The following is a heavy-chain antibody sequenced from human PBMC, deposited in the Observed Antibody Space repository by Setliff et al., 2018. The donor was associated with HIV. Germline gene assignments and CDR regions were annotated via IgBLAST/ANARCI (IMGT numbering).Heavy chain of an antibody. Sequence: ASVKVSCKASGYIFTNQYITWVRQAPGQGLEWMGWISPHNGNTKYGEKFQARVTMTADTSTTAAYMELRSLTSDDTAMYYCAKGYTWGVVGALDVWGQGTRVTV. CDR1: GYIFTNQY. J-gene: IGHJ3*01. D-gene: IGHD1-1*01. CDR2: ISPHNGNT. CDR3: AKGYTWGVVGALDV. V-gene: IGHV1-18*01.